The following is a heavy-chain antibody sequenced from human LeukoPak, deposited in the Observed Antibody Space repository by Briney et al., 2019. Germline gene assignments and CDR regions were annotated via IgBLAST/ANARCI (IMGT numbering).Heavy chain of an antibody. D-gene: IGHD4-17*01. J-gene: IGHJ3*02. CDR2: ISGSGGST. CDR1: GFTFSGSA. Sequence: PGGSLRLSCAASGFTFSGSAMHWVRQASGKGLEWVSAISGSGGSTYYADSVKGRFTISRDNSKNTLYLQMNSLRAEDTAVYYCAKAEMTTVTTWAFDIWGQGTMVTVSS. V-gene: IGHV3-23*01. CDR3: AKAEMTTVTTWAFDI.